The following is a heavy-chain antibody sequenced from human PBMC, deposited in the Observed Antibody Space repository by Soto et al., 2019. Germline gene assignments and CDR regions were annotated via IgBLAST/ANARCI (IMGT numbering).Heavy chain of an antibody. D-gene: IGHD6-6*01. CDR2: IYHSGST. V-gene: IGHV4-4*02. CDR3: ARGSSIAGLYYGMDV. J-gene: IGHJ6*02. Sequence: PSETLSLTCAVSGGSISSSNWWSWVRQPPGKGLEWIGEIYHSGSTYYNPSLKSRVTISLDKSKNQFSLKLSSVTAADTAVYYCARGSSIAGLYYGMDVWGQGTTVTVSS. CDR1: GGSISSSNW.